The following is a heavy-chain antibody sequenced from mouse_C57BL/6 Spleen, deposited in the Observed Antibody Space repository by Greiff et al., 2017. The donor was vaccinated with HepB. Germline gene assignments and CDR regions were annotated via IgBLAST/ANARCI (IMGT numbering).Heavy chain of an antibody. CDR2: IHPNSGST. Sequence: VQLQQSGAELVKPGASVKLSCKASGYTFTSYWMHWVKQRPGQGLEWIGMIHPNSGSTNYNEKFKSKATMTVDKSSSTAYMQLSSLTSEDSAVYYCARDGGLAWFAYWGQGTLVTVSA. CDR3: ARDGGLAWFAY. V-gene: IGHV1-64*01. J-gene: IGHJ3*01. CDR1: GYTFTSYW. D-gene: IGHD2-3*01.